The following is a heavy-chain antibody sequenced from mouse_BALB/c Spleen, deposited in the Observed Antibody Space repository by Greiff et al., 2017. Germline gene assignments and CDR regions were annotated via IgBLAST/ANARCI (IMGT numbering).Heavy chain of an antibody. CDR1: GFSLTSYG. CDR2: IWSGGST. V-gene: IGHV2-2*02. J-gene: IGHJ3*01. Sequence: VQLQESGPGLVQPSQSLSITCTVSGFSLTSYGVHWVRQSPGKGLEWLGVIWSGGSTDYNAAFISRLSISKDNSKSQVFFKMNSLQANDTAIYYCASLPEYWCAYWGQGTLVTVSA. D-gene: IGHD5-1*01. CDR3: ASLPEYWCAY.